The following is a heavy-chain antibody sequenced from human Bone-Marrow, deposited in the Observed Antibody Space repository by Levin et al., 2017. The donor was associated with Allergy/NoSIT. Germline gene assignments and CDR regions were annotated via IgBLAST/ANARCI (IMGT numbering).Heavy chain of an antibody. Sequence: PGESLKISCAASGFTFSNAWMSWVRQAPGKGLEWVGRIKSKTDGGTTDYAAPVKGRFTISRDDSKNTLYLQMNSLKTEDTAVYYCTTDHTDSSGYYPSTERDAFDIWGQGTMVTVSS. V-gene: IGHV3-15*01. CDR3: TTDHTDSSGYYPSTERDAFDI. CDR1: GFTFSNAW. D-gene: IGHD3-22*01. CDR2: IKSKTDGGTT. J-gene: IGHJ3*02.